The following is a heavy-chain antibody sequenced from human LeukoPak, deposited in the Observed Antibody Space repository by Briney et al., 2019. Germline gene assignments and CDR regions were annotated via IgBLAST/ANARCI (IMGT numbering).Heavy chain of an antibody. V-gene: IGHV3-15*01. CDR3: VTETSGSIHN. J-gene: IGHJ4*02. CDR1: GFTFSTYW. D-gene: IGHD3-10*01. CDR2: LKSISNGGTT. Sequence: PGGSLRLSCAASGFTFSTYWMTWVRQAPGKGLEWVALLKSISNGGTTDYAAPVKGRFTLSRDDSKNTLYLQMNSLKTEDTAVYYCVTETSGSIHNWGQGTVVTVSS.